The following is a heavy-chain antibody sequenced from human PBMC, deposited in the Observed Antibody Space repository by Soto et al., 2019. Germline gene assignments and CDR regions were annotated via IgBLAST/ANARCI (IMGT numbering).Heavy chain of an antibody. CDR1: GGSISSYY. V-gene: IGHV4-4*07. J-gene: IGHJ5*02. D-gene: IGHD3-10*01. CDR3: AGEYYYGSGSYYKGGNWFDP. Sequence: SETLSLTCTVSGGSISSYYWSWIRQPAGKGLEWIGRIYTSGSTNYNPSLKSRVTMSVDTSKNQFSLKLSSVTAADTAVYYCAGEYYYGSGSYYKGGNWFDPWGRGTLVTVSS. CDR2: IYTSGST.